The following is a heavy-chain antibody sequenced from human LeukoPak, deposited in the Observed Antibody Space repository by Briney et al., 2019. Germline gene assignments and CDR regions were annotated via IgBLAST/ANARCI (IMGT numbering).Heavy chain of an antibody. CDR3: AKDRQYGDYGGGDFFDS. CDR2: INWVGDTS. Sequence: GGSLRLSCAASGFAFDDYAMHWVGQAPGKGLQGISSINWVGDTSSYADSVKGRFTVSRDNTEGSLYLQMDSLRSEDTALYYCAKDRQYGDYGGGDFFDSWGQGTLVPVSS. CDR1: GFAFDDYA. D-gene: IGHD4-17*01. J-gene: IGHJ4*02. V-gene: IGHV3-43D*03.